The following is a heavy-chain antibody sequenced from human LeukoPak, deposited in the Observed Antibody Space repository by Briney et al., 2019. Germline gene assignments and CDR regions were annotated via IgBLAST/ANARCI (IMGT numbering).Heavy chain of an antibody. D-gene: IGHD5-18*01. V-gene: IGHV3-30-3*01. Sequence: GGSLRLSCAASGFTFSSYAMHWVRQAPGKGLEWVAVISYDGSNKYYADSVKGRFTISRDNPKNTLYLQMNSLRAEDTAVYYCARGAFGYSYCYAEYFQHWGQGTLVTVSS. CDR2: ISYDGSNK. CDR1: GFTFSSYA. CDR3: ARGAFGYSYCYAEYFQH. J-gene: IGHJ1*01.